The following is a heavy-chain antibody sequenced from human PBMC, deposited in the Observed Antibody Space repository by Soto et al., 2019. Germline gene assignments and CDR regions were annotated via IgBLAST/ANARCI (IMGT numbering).Heavy chain of an antibody. CDR3: AKAISSPFSKFDY. D-gene: IGHD2-2*01. Sequence: EVQLVQSGGDLVQPGGSLRLSCVASGFTFSTYWMTWVRQAPGMGLEWVAGIKEDGSEEVYVDSVKGRFSISRDNAKTSLYLQLNSLRAEDTAVYYCAKAISSPFSKFDYWGQGSLVTVSS. J-gene: IGHJ4*02. CDR1: GFTFSTYW. V-gene: IGHV3-7*01. CDR2: IKEDGSEE.